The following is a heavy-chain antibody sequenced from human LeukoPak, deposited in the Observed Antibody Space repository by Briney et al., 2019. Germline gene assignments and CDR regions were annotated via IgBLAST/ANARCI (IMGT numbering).Heavy chain of an antibody. J-gene: IGHJ4*02. D-gene: IGHD4-23*01. CDR2: INGDGSST. Sequence: PGRSLRLSCAASGFTFSSYWMHWVSQAPGKGLVWVSRINGDGSSTTYADSVKGRFTVSRDNAKNTLYLQMNSLRAEDTAVYYCVLGGKQLARYITPKYYFDYWGQGTLVTVSS. CDR3: VLGGKQLARYITPKYYFDY. CDR1: GFTFSSYW. V-gene: IGHV3-74*01.